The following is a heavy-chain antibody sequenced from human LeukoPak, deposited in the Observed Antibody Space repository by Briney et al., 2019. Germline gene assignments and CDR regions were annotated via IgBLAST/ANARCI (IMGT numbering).Heavy chain of an antibody. CDR3: AKDERYCSSTSCLDYYYYYMDV. D-gene: IGHD2-2*01. V-gene: IGHV3-23*01. Sequence: GGSLRLSCAASGFTFSSYAMSWVGQAPGKGLEWVSAISGSGGSTYYADSVKGRFTISRDNSKNTLYLQMNSRRAEDTAVYYCAKDERYCSSTSCLDYYYYYMDVWGKGTTVTVSS. J-gene: IGHJ6*03. CDR2: ISGSGGST. CDR1: GFTFSSYA.